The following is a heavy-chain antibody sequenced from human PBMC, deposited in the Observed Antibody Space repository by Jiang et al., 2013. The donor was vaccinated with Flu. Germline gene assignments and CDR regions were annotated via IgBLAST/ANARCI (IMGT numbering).Heavy chain of an antibody. CDR3: ARASYGDYYFDN. CDR2: IYWDDDK. V-gene: IGHV2-5*02. Sequence: KPTQTLTLTCTFSGFSLSTSGVGVGWIRQPPGKALEWLALIYWDDDKHYSPSLKSRLTITKDTSKNQVVLTMTNMDPVDTATYYCARASYGDYYFDNWGQGKPGHRLL. J-gene: IGHJ4*02. CDR1: GFSLSTSGVG. D-gene: IGHD4-17*01.